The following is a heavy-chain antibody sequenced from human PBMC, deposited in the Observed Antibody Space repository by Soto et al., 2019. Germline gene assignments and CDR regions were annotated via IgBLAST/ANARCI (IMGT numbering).Heavy chain of an antibody. CDR1: GFTVSSNY. J-gene: IGHJ4*02. V-gene: IGHV3-66*01. CDR3: ARDIYGSGGPPY. D-gene: IGHD3-10*01. Sequence: EVQLVESGGGLVQPGGSLRLSCAASGFTVSSNYMSWVSQAPGKGLEWVSVIYSGGSTYYADSVKGRFTISRDNSKNTLYLQMNSLRAEDTAVYYCARDIYGSGGPPYWGQGTLVTVSS. CDR2: IYSGGST.